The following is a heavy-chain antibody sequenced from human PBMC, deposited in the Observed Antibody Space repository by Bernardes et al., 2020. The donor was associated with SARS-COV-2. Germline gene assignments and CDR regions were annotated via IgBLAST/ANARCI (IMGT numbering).Heavy chain of an antibody. CDR3: SILGSGGFDP. D-gene: IGHD7-27*01. CDR1: GGSFTYDY. J-gene: IGHJ5*02. V-gene: IGHV4-59*01. CDR2: IYYSGHT. Sequence: SETLSLTCTISGGSFTYDYWSWVRQAPGKGLEWIGYIYYSGHTKYNPSLESRVTISVDTSKKQFSLKLSSVTAADTAVYYCSILGSGGFDPWGQGTLVTVSS.